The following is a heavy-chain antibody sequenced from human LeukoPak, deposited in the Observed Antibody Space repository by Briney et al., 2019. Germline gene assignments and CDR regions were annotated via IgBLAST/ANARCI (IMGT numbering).Heavy chain of an antibody. D-gene: IGHD5-12*01. Sequence: GASVKVSCKASGGTFSSYAISWVRQAPGQGLEWMGGIIPIFGTANYAQKFQGRVTITADKSTSTAYMELSSLRSEDTAVYYCARAGRGANIVATIVGNYYYYYMDVWGKGTTVTVSS. CDR2: IIPIFGTA. V-gene: IGHV1-69*06. CDR3: ARAGRGANIVATIVGNYYYYYMDV. J-gene: IGHJ6*03. CDR1: GGTFSSYA.